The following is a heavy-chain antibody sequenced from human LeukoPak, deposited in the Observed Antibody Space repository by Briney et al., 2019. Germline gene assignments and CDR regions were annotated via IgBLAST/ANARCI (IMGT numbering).Heavy chain of an antibody. V-gene: IGHV1-8*01. Sequence: ASVKVSCKAVGFKFTSYDINWVRQASGQGLEWMGWMNPNNGNTGYAQKFQGRVTMTRDTSTSTAYMELRGLTSDDTAVYYCVRDGEGVAISVNYWFDPWGQGTLVTVSS. CDR2: MNPNNGNT. CDR1: GFKFTSYD. CDR3: VRDGEGVAISVNYWFDP. D-gene: IGHD3-10*01. J-gene: IGHJ5*02.